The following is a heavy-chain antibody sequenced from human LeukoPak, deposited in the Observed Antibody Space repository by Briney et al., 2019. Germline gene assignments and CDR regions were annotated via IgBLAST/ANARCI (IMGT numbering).Heavy chain of an antibody. D-gene: IGHD2-21*01. V-gene: IGHV1-46*01. CDR3: ARRVVRLPYYYGMDV. CDR2: IYPRGGST. J-gene: IGHJ6*02. CDR1: GYTFTSNY. Sequence: ASVKVSCKASGYTFTSNYIHWVRQAPGQGLEWMGMIYPRGGSTSYAQKLQGRVTMTTDTSTSTAYMELRSLRSDDTAVYYCARRVVRLPYYYGMDVWGQGTTVTVSS.